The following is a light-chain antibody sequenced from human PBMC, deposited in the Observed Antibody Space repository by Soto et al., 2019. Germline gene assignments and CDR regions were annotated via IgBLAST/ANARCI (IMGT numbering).Light chain of an antibody. CDR2: GAS. J-gene: IGKJ1*01. CDR1: QSVSSSY. Sequence: ESVLTQSPGTLSLSPGERATFSCRASQSVSSSYLAWYRHKPGQAPRLLIYGASSMATGITDRFSVSGSGTDFALSNSRMEAEDFAVYYCPQYGISPQTFGQGPKVEI. V-gene: IGKV3-20*01. CDR3: PQYGISPQT.